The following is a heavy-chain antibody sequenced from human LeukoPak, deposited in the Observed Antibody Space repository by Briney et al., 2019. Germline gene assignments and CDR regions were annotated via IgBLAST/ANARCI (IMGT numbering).Heavy chain of an antibody. CDR1: AYSLSIGYY. D-gene: IGHD6-13*01. Sequence: SETLSLTCTVSAYSLSIGYYWGWIRQPAGKGLEWIWRIDTSGNTNYKPSLKSRVTMSVDTSKNQFSLKLSSVTDADTAVYYCARVSSSWYQDWYFDLWGSGTLVTVSS. CDR3: ARVSSSWYQDWYFDL. V-gene: IGHV4-4*07. CDR2: IDTSGNT. J-gene: IGHJ2*01.